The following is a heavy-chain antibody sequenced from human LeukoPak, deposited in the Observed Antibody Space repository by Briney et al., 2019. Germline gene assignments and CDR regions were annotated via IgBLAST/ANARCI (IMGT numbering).Heavy chain of an antibody. CDR3: ARLGGRGYCSSSRCRGNWFDP. V-gene: IGHV4-4*02. CDR1: GGSISSSNW. J-gene: IGHJ5*02. D-gene: IGHD2-2*01. CDR2: IYHSGST. Sequence: SGTLSLTCAVSGGSISSSNWWSWVRQPPGKGLEWIGEIYHSGSTNSNPSLKSRVTISVDKSKNRFSLKLSSVTAADTAVYYCARLGGRGYCSSSRCRGNWFDPWGQGTLVTVSS.